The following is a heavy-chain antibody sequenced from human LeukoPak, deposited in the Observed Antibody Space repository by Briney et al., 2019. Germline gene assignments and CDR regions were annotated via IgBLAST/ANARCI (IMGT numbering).Heavy chain of an antibody. CDR3: ATDRHYTMNT. Sequence: GGSLRLSCAASGLTFSSYSMNWVRQAPGKGLEWVSLISSSSDYIYYADSVKGRFTISRDNAKNTLYLQMNSLRVDDTAVYYCATDRHYTMNTWGQGTTVTVSS. CDR1: GLTFSSYS. J-gene: IGHJ6*02. D-gene: IGHD3-22*01. V-gene: IGHV3-21*01. CDR2: ISSSSDYI.